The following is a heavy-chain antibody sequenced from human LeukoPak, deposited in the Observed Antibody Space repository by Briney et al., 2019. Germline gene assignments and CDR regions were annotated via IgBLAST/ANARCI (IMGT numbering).Heavy chain of an antibody. V-gene: IGHV4-34*01. Sequence: PAETLSLTCAVYGGSFSGYYWSWIRQPPGKGLEWIGEINHSGSTNYNPALKSRGTISVDTSKNQFSLKLRSVTAADTAVYYCARGQMITFGGVIVIRPPFDYWGQGTLVTVSS. CDR2: INHSGST. CDR3: ARGQMITFGGVIVIRPPFDY. D-gene: IGHD3-16*02. CDR1: GGSFSGYY. J-gene: IGHJ4*02.